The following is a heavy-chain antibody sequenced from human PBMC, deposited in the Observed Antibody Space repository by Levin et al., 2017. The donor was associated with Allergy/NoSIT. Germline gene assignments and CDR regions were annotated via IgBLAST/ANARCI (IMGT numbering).Heavy chain of an antibody. D-gene: IGHD1-26*01. CDR2: ITSDGSSK. V-gene: IGHV3-30*18. J-gene: IGHJ6*02. CDR1: GFSFSTYG. CDR3: AKGGVMYV. Sequence: PGGSLRLSCAASGFSFSTYGIHWVRQAPGKGLEWVALITSDGSSKFFADSVKGRFTISRDNSKNTLHLQMSSLRPEDTAVYYCAKGGVMYVWGQGTTVTVSS.